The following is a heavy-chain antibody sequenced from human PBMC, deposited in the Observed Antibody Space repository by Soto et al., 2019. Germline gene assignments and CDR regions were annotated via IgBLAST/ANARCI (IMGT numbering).Heavy chain of an antibody. CDR3: ATSKSITIFGVGRNFDY. V-gene: IGHV3-23*01. Sequence: EVQLLESGGGLVQPGGSLRLSCAASGFTFSSYAMSWVRQAPGKGLEWVSAISGSGGSTYYADSVKGRFTISRDNSKNTLYLQMNSLRAEDTAVYYCATSKSITIFGVGRNFDYWGQGTLVTVSS. J-gene: IGHJ4*02. D-gene: IGHD3-3*01. CDR2: ISGSGGST. CDR1: GFTFSSYA.